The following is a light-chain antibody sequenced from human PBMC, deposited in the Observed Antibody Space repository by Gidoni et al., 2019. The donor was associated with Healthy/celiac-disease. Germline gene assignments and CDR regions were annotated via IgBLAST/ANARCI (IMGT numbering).Light chain of an antibody. CDR1: SSNIGSNT. CDR2: SNN. CDR3: AAWDDSMNGVV. V-gene: IGLV1-44*01. J-gene: IGLJ2*01. Sequence: QSVLTPPPSASEYPGQGVTISCSGSSSNIGSNTVNWYQQLPGTAPKLLIYSNNQRPSGVPDRFSGSKSGTAASMASSGLQSEDEADYDCAAWDDSMNGVVFGGGTKLTVL.